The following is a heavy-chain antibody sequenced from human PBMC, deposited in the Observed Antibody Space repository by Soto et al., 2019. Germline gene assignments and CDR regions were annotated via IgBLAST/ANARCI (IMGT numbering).Heavy chain of an antibody. CDR2: IDWDDDK. CDR3: AHRLHRSYYDSSAYYRDD. J-gene: IGHJ4*02. D-gene: IGHD3-22*01. Sequence: SGPTLVNPTQTLTLTCTFSGFSLSTSGMCVSWIRQPPGKALEWLALIDWDDDKYYSTSLKTRLTISKDTSKNQVVLTMTNMDPVDTATYYCAHRLHRSYYDSSAYYRDDRGQGTPVTVSS. V-gene: IGHV2-70*12. CDR1: GFSLSTSGMC.